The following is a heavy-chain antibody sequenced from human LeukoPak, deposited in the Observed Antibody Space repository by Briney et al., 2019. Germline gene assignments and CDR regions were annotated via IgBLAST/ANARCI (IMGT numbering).Heavy chain of an antibody. V-gene: IGHV3-74*01. CDR3: AKSDYFDS. Sequence: GGSLRLSCAASGFTVSSNYMSWVRQAPGKGLVWVSRIKSDGSSTTYADSVKGRFTISRDNARNTLYLQMNSLRAEDTAVYYCAKSDYFDSWGQGTLVTVSS. CDR2: IKSDGSST. J-gene: IGHJ4*02. CDR1: GFTVSSNY.